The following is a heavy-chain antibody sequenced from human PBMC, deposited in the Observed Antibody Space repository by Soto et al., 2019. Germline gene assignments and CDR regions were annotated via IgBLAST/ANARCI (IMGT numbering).Heavy chain of an antibody. CDR2: IYPGDSDT. CDR1: GYSFTSYG. D-gene: IGHD2-21*02. CDR3: ARSAYCGGDCYQDLDY. V-gene: IGHV5-51*01. J-gene: IGHJ4*02. Sequence: ESLKISCKGSGYSFTSYGIGWVRQMPGKGLEWMGIIYPGDSDTRYSPSFQGQVTISADKSISTAYLQWSSLKASDTAMYYCARSAYCGGDCYQDLDYWGQGTLVTVSS.